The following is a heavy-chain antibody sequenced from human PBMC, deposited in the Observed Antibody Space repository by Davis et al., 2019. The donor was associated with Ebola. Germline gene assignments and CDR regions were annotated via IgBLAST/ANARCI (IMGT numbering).Heavy chain of an antibody. CDR3: AKTMVQGVIANIYGMDV. D-gene: IGHD3-10*01. Sequence: ASVKVSCKASGYTFTSYGISWVRQAPGQGLEWMGWISAYNGNTNYAQKLQGRVTMATDTSTSTAYMELRSLRSDDTAVYYCAKTMVQGVIANIYGMDVWGQGTTVTVSS. V-gene: IGHV1-18*01. CDR1: GYTFTSYG. J-gene: IGHJ6*02. CDR2: ISAYNGNT.